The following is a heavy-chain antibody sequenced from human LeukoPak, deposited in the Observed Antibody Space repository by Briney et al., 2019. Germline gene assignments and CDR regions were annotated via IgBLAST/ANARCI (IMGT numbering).Heavy chain of an antibody. Sequence: PGGSLRLSCSASGFPFSSYAMHWVRQAPGKGLEYVSAISDSGGSTYYADSVKGRFTISRDNSKNTLYLQMSSPRAVDTAVYYCVKDNEAGGSPFDRWGQGTLVTVSS. D-gene: IGHD1-1*01. V-gene: IGHV3-64D*09. CDR2: ISDSGGST. CDR3: VKDNEAGGSPFDR. CDR1: GFPFSSYA. J-gene: IGHJ4*02.